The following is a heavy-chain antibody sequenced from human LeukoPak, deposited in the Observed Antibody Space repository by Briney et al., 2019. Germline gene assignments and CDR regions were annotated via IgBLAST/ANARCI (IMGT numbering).Heavy chain of an antibody. Sequence: PGGSLRLSCTASGFTFSSYAMSWVRQAPGKGLEWVSAISGSGGSTYYADSVKGRFTISRDNSKNTLYLQMNSLRAEDTAVYYCASQQWELLLYFQHWGQGTLVTVSS. V-gene: IGHV3-23*01. CDR2: ISGSGGST. CDR1: GFTFSSYA. CDR3: ASQQWELLLYFQH. J-gene: IGHJ1*01. D-gene: IGHD1-26*01.